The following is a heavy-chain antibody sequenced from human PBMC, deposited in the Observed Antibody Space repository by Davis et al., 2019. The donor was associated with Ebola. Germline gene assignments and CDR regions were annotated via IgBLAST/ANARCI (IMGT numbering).Heavy chain of an antibody. CDR3: ASFNCSSTSCPLYYGMDV. CDR1: EYTFTGHY. J-gene: IGHJ6*04. CDR2: INPNTGGT. D-gene: IGHD2-2*01. Sequence: ASVKVSCKASEYTFTGHYIHWVRQAPGQGLDWMGRINPNTGGTNYAQKFQGRVTMTWDTSISTAYMELSRLRSDDTAVYYCASFNCSSTSCPLYYGMDVWGKGTTVTVSS. V-gene: IGHV1-2*06.